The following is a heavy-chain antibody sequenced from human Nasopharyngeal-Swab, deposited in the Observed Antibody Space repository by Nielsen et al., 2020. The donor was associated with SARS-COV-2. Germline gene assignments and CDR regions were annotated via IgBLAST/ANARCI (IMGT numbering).Heavy chain of an antibody. CDR1: GFTFSSYA. D-gene: IGHD1-26*01. Sequence: GESLKISCAASGFTFSSYAMSCVRQAPGKGLEWVSAISGSGGSTYYADSVKGRFTISRDNSKNTLYLQMNSLRAEDTAVYYCAKVEGRWEPYKYYFDYWGQGTLVTVSS. V-gene: IGHV3-23*01. J-gene: IGHJ4*02. CDR3: AKVEGRWEPYKYYFDY. CDR2: ISGSGGST.